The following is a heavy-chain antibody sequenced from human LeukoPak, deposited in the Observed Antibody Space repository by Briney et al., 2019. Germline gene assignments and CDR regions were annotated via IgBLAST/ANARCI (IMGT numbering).Heavy chain of an antibody. CDR1: GFIFRDYS. CDR2: ISSNGGNT. D-gene: IGHD3-10*02. CDR3: AELGITMIGGV. J-gene: IGHJ6*04. Sequence: GGSLRLSCAASGFIFRDYSMHWVRQAPGKGLEYVSAISSNGGNTYHADSVKDRFTISRDNAKNSLYLQMNSLRAEDTAVYYCAELGITMIGGVWGKGTTVTISS. V-gene: IGHV3-64*02.